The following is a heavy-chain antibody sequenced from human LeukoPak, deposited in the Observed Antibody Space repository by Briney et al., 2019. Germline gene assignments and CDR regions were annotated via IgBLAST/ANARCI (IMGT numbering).Heavy chain of an antibody. V-gene: IGHV3-21*01. CDR2: ISSSSSYI. CDR3: AREIAVAGSPD. D-gene: IGHD6-19*01. Sequence: GGSLRLSCAASGFTFSSYSMNWVRQAPGKGLEWVSSISSSSSYIYYADSVKGRFTISRDNAKNSLYLQMNSLRAEDTAVFYCAREIAVAGSPDWGQGTLVTVSS. J-gene: IGHJ4*02. CDR1: GFTFSSYS.